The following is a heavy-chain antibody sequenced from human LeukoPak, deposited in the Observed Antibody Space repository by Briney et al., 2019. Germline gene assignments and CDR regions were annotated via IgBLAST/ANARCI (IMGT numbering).Heavy chain of an antibody. Sequence: TLSLTCTVSGGSISSGSYYWSWIRQPAGKGLEWIGRIYTSGSTNYNPSLKSRVTISVDTSKNQFSLKLSSVTAADTAVYYCARDQLSIFGVVLAAMDVWGQGTTVTVSS. V-gene: IGHV4-61*02. J-gene: IGHJ6*02. CDR3: ARDQLSIFGVVLAAMDV. D-gene: IGHD3-3*01. CDR2: IYTSGST. CDR1: GGSISSGSYY.